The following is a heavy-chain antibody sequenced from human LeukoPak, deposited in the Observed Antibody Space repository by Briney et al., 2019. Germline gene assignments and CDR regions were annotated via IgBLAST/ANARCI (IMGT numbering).Heavy chain of an antibody. V-gene: IGHV3-23*01. CDR1: GFTFSSYA. CDR3: AKYSSSWYDY. CDR2: ISSSGGRT. Sequence: GGSLRLSCAASGFTFSSYAMSWVRQAPGEGLERVSAISSSGGRTYYAGSVRGRFTISRDNCKNTLYLQMNSLRAEDTAVYYCAKYSSSWYDYWGQGTLVTVSS. D-gene: IGHD6-13*01. J-gene: IGHJ4*02.